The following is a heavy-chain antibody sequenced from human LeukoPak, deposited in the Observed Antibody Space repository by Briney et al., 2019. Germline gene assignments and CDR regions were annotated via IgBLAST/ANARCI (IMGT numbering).Heavy chain of an antibody. V-gene: IGHV1-69*04. CDR2: IIPILGIA. J-gene: IGHJ3*02. D-gene: IGHD2-15*01. CDR1: GGTFSSYA. CDR3: ASLRRIKMVAEAAFDI. Sequence: ASVKVSCKASGGTFSSYAISWVRQAPGQGLEWMGRIIPILGIANYAQKFQGRVTITADESTSTAYMELSSLRSEDTAVYYCASLRRIKMVAEAAFDIWGQGTMVTVSS.